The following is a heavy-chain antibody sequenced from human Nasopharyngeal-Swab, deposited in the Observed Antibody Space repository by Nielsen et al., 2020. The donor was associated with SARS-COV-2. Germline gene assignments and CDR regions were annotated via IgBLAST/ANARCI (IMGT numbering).Heavy chain of an antibody. D-gene: IGHD2-21*01. CDR1: GGSTSSNNHY. CDR2: IYHSGST. Sequence: SETLSLTCTVSGGSTSSNNHYWGWIRQSPGKGLEWIGTIYHSGSTYHNPSLKSRVTISVDTSSNQFSLKLSSVTAADTALYYCVLDLCGAECFSGRAYFDYWGQGILVTVSS. J-gene: IGHJ4*02. V-gene: IGHV4-39*01. CDR3: VLDLCGAECFSGRAYFDY.